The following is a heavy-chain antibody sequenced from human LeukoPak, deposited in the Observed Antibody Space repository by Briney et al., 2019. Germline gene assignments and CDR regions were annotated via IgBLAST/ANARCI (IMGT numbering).Heavy chain of an antibody. CDR3: ASQPGTMVRGVMFQL. V-gene: IGHV3-7*01. Sequence: PGRTLTLSCAASGFTFSSYWMSWVRQAPGKGLEWVANIKHDGSEKYYVDSVKGRFTISRDNAKNSLYLQMNSLRAEDTAVYYCASQPGTMVRGVMFQLWGQGTLLTVSS. CDR1: GFTFSSYW. CDR2: IKHDGSEK. J-gene: IGHJ4*02. D-gene: IGHD3-10*01.